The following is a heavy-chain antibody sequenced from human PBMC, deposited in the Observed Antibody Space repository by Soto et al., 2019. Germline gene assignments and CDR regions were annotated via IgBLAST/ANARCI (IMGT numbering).Heavy chain of an antibody. CDR2: IGPKNGDT. CDR3: GRCRSGELVVFY. CDR1: GYTFTGHY. Sequence: QVQLVQSGAEVKEPGASVKVSCKASGYTFTGHYIHWVRQAPGQGFEWVGEIGPKNGDTRYAEKFKGRVAMTKDTAITTVYMELSNLSPDDTAVYYCGRCRSGELVVFYWGQGTLVTVHS. J-gene: IGHJ4*02. V-gene: IGHV1-2*02. D-gene: IGHD1-26*01.